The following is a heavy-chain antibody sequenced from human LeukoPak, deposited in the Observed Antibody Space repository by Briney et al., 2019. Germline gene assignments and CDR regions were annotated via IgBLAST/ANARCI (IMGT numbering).Heavy chain of an antibody. CDR1: RFTLSSYD. Sequence: GGSLRLSCAACRFTLSSYDMLGVRRAPGKGVEWLTFMWYDGSNKYYADSVKGRFTISRDNSKNTLYLQMNSLRAEDTAVYYCAKDRVHYYDSSGSPGYFQHWGQGTLVTVSS. CDR2: MWYDGSNK. V-gene: IGHV3-30*02. J-gene: IGHJ1*01. CDR3: AKDRVHYYDSSGSPGYFQH. D-gene: IGHD3-22*01.